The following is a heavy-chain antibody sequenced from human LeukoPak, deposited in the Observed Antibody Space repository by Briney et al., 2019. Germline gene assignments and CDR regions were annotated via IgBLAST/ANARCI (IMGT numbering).Heavy chain of an antibody. J-gene: IGHJ4*02. Sequence: GGSLRLSCTTSGFTFGDYAMSWVRQAPGKGLEWVGFIRSTAYGGTTEYAACVKGRLTISRDDSRRIVYLQMASLKTEDTAVYYCTREGRGSDAFDYWGQGTLVTVSS. CDR1: GFTFGDYA. D-gene: IGHD3-16*01. V-gene: IGHV3-49*04. CDR2: IRSTAYGGTT. CDR3: TREGRGSDAFDY.